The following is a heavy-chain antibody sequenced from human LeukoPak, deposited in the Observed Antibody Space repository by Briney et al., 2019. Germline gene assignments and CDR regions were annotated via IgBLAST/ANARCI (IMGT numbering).Heavy chain of an antibody. V-gene: IGHV4-34*01. CDR2: INHSGGT. D-gene: IGHD2-21*02. CDR1: GGSLSGYY. Sequence: SETLSLTCAVYGGSLSGYYWTWIRQPPGKGLEWIGEINHSGGTNYNPSLKSRVTILADKSKNRFSLKLTSVTAADTAVYYCARGHPLLDYWGQGTLVTVSS. CDR3: ARGHPLLDY. J-gene: IGHJ4*02.